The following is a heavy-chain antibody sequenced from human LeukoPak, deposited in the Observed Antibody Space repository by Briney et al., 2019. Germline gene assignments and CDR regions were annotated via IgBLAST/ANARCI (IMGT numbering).Heavy chain of an antibody. CDR2: ISSSGSTI. CDR3: ARGNLYSSGWYGDLDY. CDR1: GFTFSSYE. D-gene: IGHD6-19*01. J-gene: IGHJ4*02. V-gene: IGHV3-48*03. Sequence: GGSLRLSCAASGFTFSSYEMNWVRQAPGKGLEWVSYISSSGSTIYYADSVKGRFTISRDNAKNSLYLQMNSLSAEDTAVYYCARGNLYSSGWYGDLDYWGQGTLVTVSS.